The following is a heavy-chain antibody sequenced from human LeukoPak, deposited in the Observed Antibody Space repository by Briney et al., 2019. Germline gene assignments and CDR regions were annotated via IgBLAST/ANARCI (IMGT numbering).Heavy chain of an antibody. CDR1: GGSFSGYY. V-gene: IGHV4-34*01. CDR2: INHSGST. Sequence: SETLSLTCAVYGGSFSGYYWSWIRQPPGKGLEWIGEINHSGSTNYNPSLKSRVTISVDTSKNQFSLKLSSVTAADTAVYYCARLHYDSSGYYPKGWFDPWGQGTLVTVSS. J-gene: IGHJ5*02. CDR3: ARLHYDSSGYYPKGWFDP. D-gene: IGHD3-22*01.